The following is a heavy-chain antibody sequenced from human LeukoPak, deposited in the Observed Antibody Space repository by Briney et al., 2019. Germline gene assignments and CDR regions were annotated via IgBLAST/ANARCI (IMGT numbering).Heavy chain of an antibody. J-gene: IGHJ4*02. CDR2: INPSGGST. CDR3: ARDRIPDIVLMVYAY. V-gene: IGHV1-46*01. Sequence: ASVKVSCKASGYTFTSYYMHWVRQAPGQGLEWMGIINPSGGSTSYAQKFQGRVTMTRDTSTNTVYMELSSLRSEDTAVYYCARDRIPDIVLMVYAYWGQGTLVTVSS. CDR1: GYTFTSYY. D-gene: IGHD2-8*01.